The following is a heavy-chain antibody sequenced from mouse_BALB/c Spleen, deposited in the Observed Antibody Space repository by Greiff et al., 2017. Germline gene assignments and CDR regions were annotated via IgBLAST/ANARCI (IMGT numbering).Heavy chain of an antibody. J-gene: IGHJ2*01. V-gene: IGHV1-20*02. CDR2: INPYNGDT. CDR3: ARSDYFDY. Sequence: VQLQQSGPELVKPGASVKISCKASGYSFTGYFMNWVMQSHGKSLEWIGRINPYNGDTFYNQKFKGKATLTVDKSSSTAHMELRSLASEDSAVYYWARSDYFDYWGQGTTLTVSA. CDR1: GYSFTGYF.